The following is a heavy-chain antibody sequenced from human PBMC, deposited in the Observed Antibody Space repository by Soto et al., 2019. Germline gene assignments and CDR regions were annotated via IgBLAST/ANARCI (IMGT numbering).Heavy chain of an antibody. CDR2: IKPNSGGT. CDR1: GYTFTGYH. V-gene: IGHV1-2*04. Sequence: ASVKVSCKASGYTFTGYHMHWVRQAHGQGLEWMGWIKPNSGGTNYAQKFQGWVTMTRDTSISTAYMELSRLRSDDTAVYYCARGRTGDNFFDYWGQGTLVTVSS. J-gene: IGHJ4*02. CDR3: ARGRTGDNFFDY. D-gene: IGHD1-1*01.